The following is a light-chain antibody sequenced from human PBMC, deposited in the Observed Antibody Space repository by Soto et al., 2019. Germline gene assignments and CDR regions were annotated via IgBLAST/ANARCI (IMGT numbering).Light chain of an antibody. Sequence: IVLPQSPGTLSLSPGERAPLSCRASPSVSSYLAWYQQKPGQAPRLLIYDASTRATGISARFSGSGSGTDFTLTISSLEPEDFAVYYCQQLSNWPVTCGQGTKVEVK. CDR1: PSVSSY. J-gene: IGKJ1*01. CDR3: QQLSNWPVT. CDR2: DAS. V-gene: IGKV3-11*01.